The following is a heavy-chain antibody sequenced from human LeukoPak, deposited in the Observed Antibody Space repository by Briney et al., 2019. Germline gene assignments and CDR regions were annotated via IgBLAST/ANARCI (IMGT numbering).Heavy chain of an antibody. J-gene: IGHJ1*01. CDR2: IVVGSGKT. D-gene: IGHD3-10*01. Sequence: GTSVKVSCKASGFTFISSAVQWVRQARGPRLEWIGWIVVGSGKTNYEQKFQERVTITRDRSISTVYMELSSLRSEDTAVYYCAAAQNYYGSGREYFQHWGQGTLVTVSS. CDR1: GFTFISSA. CDR3: AAAQNYYGSGREYFQH. V-gene: IGHV1-58*01.